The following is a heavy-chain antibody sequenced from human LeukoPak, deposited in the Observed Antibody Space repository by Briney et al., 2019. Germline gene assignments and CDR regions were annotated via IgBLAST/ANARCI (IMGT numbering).Heavy chain of an antibody. J-gene: IGHJ4*02. V-gene: IGHV4-4*02. CDR3: AREDYYGSGSYLY. D-gene: IGHD3-10*01. Sequence: SETLSLTCAVSGVSISSSNWWSWVRQPPGEGLGWIGEIYHSGSTNYNPSLKSRVTISVDKSKNQFSLKLSSVTAADTAVYYCAREDYYGSGSYLYWGQGTLVTVSS. CDR1: GVSISSSNW. CDR2: IYHSGST.